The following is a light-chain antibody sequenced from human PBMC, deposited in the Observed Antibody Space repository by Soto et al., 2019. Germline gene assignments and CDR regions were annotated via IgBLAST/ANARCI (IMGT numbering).Light chain of an antibody. CDR3: CSYAASYTLL. CDR1: SRNVGGYNY. Sequence: QSALTQPRSVSASPGQSVTISCTGTSRNVGGYNYVSWCQQNPGKAPKLMIYDATKRPSGVPDRFSGSKSGNAASLTISGLQAEDEADYYCCSYAASYTLLFGGGTQLTVL. J-gene: IGLJ2*01. V-gene: IGLV2-11*01. CDR2: DAT.